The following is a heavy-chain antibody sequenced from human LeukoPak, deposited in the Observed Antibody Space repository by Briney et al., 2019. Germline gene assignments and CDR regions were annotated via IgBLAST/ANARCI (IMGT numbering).Heavy chain of an antibody. J-gene: IGHJ4*02. CDR3: ARGYCSGDCFTLFDY. D-gene: IGHD2-21*02. CDR2: INPNSGDT. Sequence: ASVKVSCKASGYMFTGYYMHWVRHAPGQGLEWMGWINPNSGDTNYAQKFQGRVTMTRDTSISTAYMELSSLRSDDTAVYYCARGYCSGDCFTLFDYWGQGTLVTVSS. CDR1: GYMFTGYY. V-gene: IGHV1-2*02.